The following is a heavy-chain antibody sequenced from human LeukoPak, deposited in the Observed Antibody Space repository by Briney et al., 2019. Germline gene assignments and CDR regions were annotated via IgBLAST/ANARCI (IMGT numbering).Heavy chain of an antibody. V-gene: IGHV3-30*18. CDR1: GFTFSNYG. CDR3: AKGWGYFDY. Sequence: GGSLRLSCAASGFTFSNYGIHWVRQAPGKGLEWVAVISYDGSNKYYADSVKGRFTISRDNSKNTLYLQMNSLRAEDTAVYYCAKGWGYFDYWGQGTLVTVSS. J-gene: IGHJ4*02. D-gene: IGHD3-16*01. CDR2: ISYDGSNK.